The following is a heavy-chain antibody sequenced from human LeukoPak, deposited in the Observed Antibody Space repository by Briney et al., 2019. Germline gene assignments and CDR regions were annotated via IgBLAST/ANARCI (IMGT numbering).Heavy chain of an antibody. D-gene: IGHD6-13*01. J-gene: IGHJ4*02. CDR1: GFTFRSYS. V-gene: IGHV3-23*01. Sequence: GGTLGLSCAVSGFTFRSYSMSWVRQAPGRGLEWVSAISGSGGSTYYADFARGRFTISSDNHKNTLYLQMNSLRAEDTAVSYCAKDSWEQQRGYFDYWGQGTLVPVSS. CDR2: ISGSGGST. CDR3: AKDSWEQQRGYFDY.